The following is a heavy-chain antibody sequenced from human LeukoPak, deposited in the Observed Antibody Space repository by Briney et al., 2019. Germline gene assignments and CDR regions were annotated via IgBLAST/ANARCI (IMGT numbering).Heavy chain of an antibody. Sequence: GGSLRLSCAASGFTFSSCSMNWVRQAPGKGLEWVSSISSRSSYIYYADSVKGRFTISRDNAKNSLYLQMNSLRAEDTAVYYCARVTAVAGYDYWGQGTLVTVSS. CDR2: ISSRSSYI. V-gene: IGHV3-21*01. D-gene: IGHD6-19*01. CDR1: GFTFSSCS. J-gene: IGHJ4*02. CDR3: ARVTAVAGYDY.